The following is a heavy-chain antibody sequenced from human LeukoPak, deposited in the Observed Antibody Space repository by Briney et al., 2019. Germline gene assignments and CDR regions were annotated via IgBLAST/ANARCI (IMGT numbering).Heavy chain of an antibody. CDR3: ATNQYGDYTLGDY. Sequence: ASVKVSCKASGGTFSSYAISWVRQAPGQGLEWMGWINPNSGGTNSAQKFQGRVTMTRDTSISTAYMELSTLRSDDTAVYYCATNQYGDYTLGDYWGQGTLVNVSS. D-gene: IGHD4-17*01. CDR2: INPNSGGT. CDR1: GGTFSSYA. V-gene: IGHV1-2*02. J-gene: IGHJ4*02.